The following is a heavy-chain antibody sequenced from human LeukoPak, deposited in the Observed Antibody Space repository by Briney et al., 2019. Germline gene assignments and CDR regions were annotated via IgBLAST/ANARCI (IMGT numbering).Heavy chain of an antibody. D-gene: IGHD2-2*03. CDR1: GFTFSSYA. Sequence: GRSLRLPCAASGFTFSSYAMHWVRQAPGKGLEWVAVISYDGSNKYYADSVKGRFTISRDNSKNTLYLQMNSLRAEDTAVYYCARAQSGYCSSTSCLSDWFDPWGQGTLVTVSS. J-gene: IGHJ5*02. CDR3: ARAQSGYCSSTSCLSDWFDP. V-gene: IGHV3-30*04. CDR2: ISYDGSNK.